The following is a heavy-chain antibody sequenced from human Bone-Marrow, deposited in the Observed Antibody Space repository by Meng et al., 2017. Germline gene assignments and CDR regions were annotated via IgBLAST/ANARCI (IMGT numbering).Heavy chain of an antibody. D-gene: IGHD3-10*01. V-gene: IGHV4-39*01. CDR1: GGSISSSSDY. CDR2: IYYSGST. Sequence: QLQLQESVPGLVKPSETLSLTCTVSGGSISSSSDYWCWIRHTPGKGMEWIGSIYYSGSTYYNPSLRSRVTISVDTSKNQFSLELRSVTAADTAVYYCAKTGSGSYSFDHWGQGTLVTVSS. J-gene: IGHJ4*02. CDR3: AKTGSGSYSFDH.